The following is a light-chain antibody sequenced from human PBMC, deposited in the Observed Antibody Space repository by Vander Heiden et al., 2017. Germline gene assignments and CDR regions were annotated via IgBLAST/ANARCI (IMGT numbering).Light chain of an antibody. V-gene: IGLV1-40*01. J-gene: IGLJ2*01. CDR3: QSYDSSLSGSV. CDR1: SSNIGAGYD. CDR2: GNS. Sequence: QSVLTPPPSTSGAPGHRFTISCTGSSSNIGAGYDVHWYQQLPGTAPKLLIYGNSNRPSGVPYRFSGSNSGTSASLAITGLQAEDEADYYCQSYDSSLSGSVFGGGTKLTVL.